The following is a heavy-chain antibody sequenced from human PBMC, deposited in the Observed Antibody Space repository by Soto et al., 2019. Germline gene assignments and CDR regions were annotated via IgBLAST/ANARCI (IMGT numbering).Heavy chain of an antibody. V-gene: IGHV1-18*01. J-gene: IGHJ3*02. Sequence: GASVKVSCKASGYTFTSYGISWVRQAPGQGLERMGWISAYNGNTNYSQKLQGRVTMTTDTSTSIAYMELRSLRSDDTALYYFARGSWYYDSSGPHDAFDIWGQGTMVTVSS. D-gene: IGHD3-22*01. CDR1: GYTFTSYG. CDR2: ISAYNGNT. CDR3: ARGSWYYDSSGPHDAFDI.